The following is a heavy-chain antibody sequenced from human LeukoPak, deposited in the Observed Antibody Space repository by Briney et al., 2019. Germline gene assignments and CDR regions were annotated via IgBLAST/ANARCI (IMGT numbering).Heavy chain of an antibody. J-gene: IGHJ4*02. CDR3: ATDKYGGPVH. CDR2: ISYDGSNK. D-gene: IGHD5-12*01. Sequence: GRSLRLSCAASGFTFSSYAMHWVRQAPGKGLEWVAVISYDGSNKYYADSVKGRFTISRDNSKNTLYLQMNSLRAEDTAVYYCATDKYGGPVHWGQGTLVTVSS. CDR1: GFTFSSYA. V-gene: IGHV3-30-3*01.